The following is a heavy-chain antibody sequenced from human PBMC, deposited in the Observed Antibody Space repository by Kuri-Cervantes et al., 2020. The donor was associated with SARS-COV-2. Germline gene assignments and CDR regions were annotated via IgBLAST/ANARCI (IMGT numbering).Heavy chain of an antibody. CDR3: ARHYPWLPEGAFDI. Sequence: SETLSLTCTVSGGSISSSSYYWGWIRQPPGKGLEWIGSIYYSGSTNYNPSLKSRVTISVDTSKNQFSLKLSSVTAADTAVYYCARHYPWLPEGAFDIWGQGTMVTVSS. J-gene: IGHJ3*02. D-gene: IGHD6-19*01. V-gene: IGHV4-39*01. CDR1: GGSISSSSYY. CDR2: IYYSGST.